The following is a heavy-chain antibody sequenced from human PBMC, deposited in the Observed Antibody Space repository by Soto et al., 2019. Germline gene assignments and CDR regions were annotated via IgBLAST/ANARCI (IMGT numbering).Heavy chain of an antibody. Sequence: GGSLRLSCAASEFTFSSYDMHWVRQATGKGLEWVSAIGTAGDTYYPGSVKGRFTISRENAKNSLYLQMNSLRAGDTAVYYCARGRAVAVAGIGGMDVWGQGTTVT. V-gene: IGHV3-13*01. D-gene: IGHD6-19*01. CDR1: EFTFSSYD. CDR2: IGTAGDT. CDR3: ARGRAVAVAGIGGMDV. J-gene: IGHJ6*02.